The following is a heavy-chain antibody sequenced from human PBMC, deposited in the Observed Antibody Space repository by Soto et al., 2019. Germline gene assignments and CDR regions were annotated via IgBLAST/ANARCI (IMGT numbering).Heavy chain of an antibody. D-gene: IGHD6-19*01. CDR2: IKSKTDGGTT. Sequence: PGGSLRLSCAASGFTFSNAWMSWVRQAPGKGLEWVGRIKSKTDGGTTDYAAPVKGRFTISRDDSKNTLYLQMNSLKTEDTAVYYCTTDVGFAVAGTYYWGQGTLVTVSS. CDR3: TTDVGFAVAGTYY. V-gene: IGHV3-15*01. J-gene: IGHJ4*02. CDR1: GFTFSNAW.